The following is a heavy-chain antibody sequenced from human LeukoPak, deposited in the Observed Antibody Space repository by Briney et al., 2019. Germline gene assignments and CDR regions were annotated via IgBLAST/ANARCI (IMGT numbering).Heavy chain of an antibody. Sequence: GGSLRLSCAASRFTFSSYDMHWVRQLTGKGLEWVSGIGTAGDTYYSGSVKGRFTISRENAKNSLYLQMNSLRAEDTAVYYCARALPRSLYYFDYWGQGTLVTVSS. J-gene: IGHJ4*02. D-gene: IGHD3-10*01. V-gene: IGHV3-13*01. CDR2: IGTAGDT. CDR1: RFTFSSYD. CDR3: ARALPRSLYYFDY.